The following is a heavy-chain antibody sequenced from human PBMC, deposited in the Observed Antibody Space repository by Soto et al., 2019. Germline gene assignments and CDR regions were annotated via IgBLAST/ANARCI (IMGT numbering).Heavy chain of an antibody. CDR1: GFTFSSYE. CDR2: ISSSGSTI. D-gene: IGHD3-22*01. CDR3: ARDHYDSSGYPTVDY. J-gene: IGHJ4*02. V-gene: IGHV3-48*03. Sequence: EVPLVESGGGLVQPGGSLRLSCAASGFTFSSYEMNWVRQAPGKGLEWVSYISSSGSTIYYADSVKGRFTISRDNAKNSLYLQMNSLRAEDTAVYYCARDHYDSSGYPTVDYWGQGTLVTVSS.